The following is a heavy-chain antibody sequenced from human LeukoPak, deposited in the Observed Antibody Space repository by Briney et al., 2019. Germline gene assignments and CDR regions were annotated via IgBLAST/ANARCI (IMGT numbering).Heavy chain of an antibody. CDR1: GFTFSSYA. CDR3: AKDHRLTMVRGVMASDY. Sequence: GGSLRLSCAASGFTFSSYAMSWVRQAPGKGLEWVSAISASGGSTYYADSVKGRFTISRDNSKNTLYLQMNSLRAEDTAVYYCAKDHRLTMVRGVMASDYWGQGTLVTVSS. V-gene: IGHV3-23*01. D-gene: IGHD3-10*01. CDR2: ISASGGST. J-gene: IGHJ4*02.